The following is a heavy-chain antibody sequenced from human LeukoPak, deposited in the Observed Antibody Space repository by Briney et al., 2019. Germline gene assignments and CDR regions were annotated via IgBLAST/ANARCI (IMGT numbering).Heavy chain of an antibody. CDR1: GGIFRNFW. CDR3: VTDPPVTGGRWFDP. D-gene: IGHD2-21*02. J-gene: IGHJ5*02. Sequence: PGGSRRLSCTVSGGIFRNFWMTWVRQAPGKGPEWLGRIKSNVDGGTTDYAAAVKGRFTISRDDSRNTLFLQMNSLKVEDTAVYYCVTDPPVTGGRWFDPWGQGTLVTVSS. V-gene: IGHV3-15*01. CDR2: IKSNVDGGTT.